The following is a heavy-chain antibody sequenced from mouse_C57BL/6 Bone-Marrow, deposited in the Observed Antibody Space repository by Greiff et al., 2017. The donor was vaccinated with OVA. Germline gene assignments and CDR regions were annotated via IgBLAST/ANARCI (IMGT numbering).Heavy chain of an antibody. CDR1: GYTFTSYW. CDR2: IDPSDSYT. J-gene: IGHJ1*03. Sequence: VQLQQPGAELVMPGASVKLSCKASGYTFTSYWMHWVKQRPGQGLEWIGEIDPSDSYTNYNQKFKGKSTLTVDKSSSTAYMQLSSLTSEDSAVYYCARVGYYGSLWYCEGWGTGTTVTVSS. V-gene: IGHV1-69*01. CDR3: ARVGYYGSLWYCEG. D-gene: IGHD1-1*01.